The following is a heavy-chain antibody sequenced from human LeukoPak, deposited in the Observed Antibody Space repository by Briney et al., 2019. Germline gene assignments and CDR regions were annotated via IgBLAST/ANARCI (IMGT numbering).Heavy chain of an antibody. CDR2: IIPIFGTA. CDR1: GGTFSSYA. Sequence: GASVTVSCTASGGTFSSYAISWVRQAPGQGLEWMGGIIPIFGTANYAQKFQGRVTITADESTSTAYMELSSLRSEDTAVYYCAYYGSGSPLMIYGMDVWGKGTTVTVSS. D-gene: IGHD3-10*01. J-gene: IGHJ6*04. CDR3: AYYGSGSPLMIYGMDV. V-gene: IGHV1-69*13.